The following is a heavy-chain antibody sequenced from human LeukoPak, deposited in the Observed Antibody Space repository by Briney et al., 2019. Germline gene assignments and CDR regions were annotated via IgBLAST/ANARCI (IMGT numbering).Heavy chain of an antibody. CDR1: GFTFIDYA. CDR3: SRRRCSGGVCYFDY. J-gene: IGHJ4*02. Sequence: PGVSLRLSCAASGFTFIDYAMSWVRQAPGKGLQWVGFIRSKAHGGTTECAASVKGRFTISRDDSKGIAYLQMNSLKTEDTAVYYCSRRRCSGGVCYFDYWGQGTLVTVSS. CDR2: IRSKAHGGTT. D-gene: IGHD2-15*01. V-gene: IGHV3-49*04.